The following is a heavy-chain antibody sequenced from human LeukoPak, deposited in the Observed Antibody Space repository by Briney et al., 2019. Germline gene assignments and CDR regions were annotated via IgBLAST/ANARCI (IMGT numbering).Heavy chain of an antibody. CDR3: AKDLTPRDSRSWYTGAFDI. V-gene: IGHV3-7*03. D-gene: IGHD6-13*01. CDR2: IQQDGNEQ. J-gene: IGHJ3*02. Sequence: GGSLRLSCAASGFSFSTHWMSWVRQAPGKGLEWVANIQQDGNEQNYVDSVKGRFTISRDNAENSLYLQMNSLRAEDTAVYYCAKDLTPRDSRSWYTGAFDIWGQGTMVTVSS. CDR1: GFSFSTHW.